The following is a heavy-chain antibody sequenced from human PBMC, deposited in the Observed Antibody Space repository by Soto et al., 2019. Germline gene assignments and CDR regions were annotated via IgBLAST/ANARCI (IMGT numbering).Heavy chain of an antibody. D-gene: IGHD2-15*01. Sequence: QVQLVQSGAEVKKPGASVKVSCKASGYTFTSYDINWVRQATGQGLEWMGWMNPNSGNTGYAQKFQGRVTMTRNTSISTAYMELSSLRSDDTAVYYCAREGVVVVAAKYYYYYMDVWGKGTTVTVYS. CDR2: MNPNSGNT. J-gene: IGHJ6*03. V-gene: IGHV1-8*01. CDR3: AREGVVVVAAKYYYYYMDV. CDR1: GYTFTSYD.